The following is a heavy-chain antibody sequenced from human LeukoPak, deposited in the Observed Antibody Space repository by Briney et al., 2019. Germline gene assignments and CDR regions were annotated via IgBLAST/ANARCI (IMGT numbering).Heavy chain of an antibody. J-gene: IGHJ3*01. Sequence: SVKVSCKASGGTFSSYAISWVRQAPGQGLEWMGRIIPILGIANYAQKFQGRVTITADKSTSTAYMELSSLRSEDTVVYYCARELKNYSYGSGGYDPMGIWGRGKMVTVFS. CDR2: IIPILGIA. D-gene: IGHD3-10*01. CDR3: ARELKNYSYGSGGYDPMGI. CDR1: GGTFSSYA. V-gene: IGHV1-69*04.